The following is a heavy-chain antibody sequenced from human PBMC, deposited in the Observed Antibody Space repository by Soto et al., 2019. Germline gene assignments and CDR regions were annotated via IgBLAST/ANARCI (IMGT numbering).Heavy chain of an antibody. D-gene: IGHD3-9*01. J-gene: IGHJ4*02. V-gene: IGHV4-34*01. Sequence: QVQLQQWGAGLLKHSETLSLTCAVYGGSFSGYYWSWIRQPPGKGLEWIGEINHSGSTNYNPSLKSRVTISVDTSKNQFSLKLSSVTAADTAVYYCARAYYILTGYTGTDYRGQGTLVTVSS. CDR3: ARAYYILTGYTGTDY. CDR2: INHSGST. CDR1: GGSFSGYY.